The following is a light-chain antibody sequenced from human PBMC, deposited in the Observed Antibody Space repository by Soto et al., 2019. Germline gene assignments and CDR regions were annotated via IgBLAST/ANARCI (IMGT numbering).Light chain of an antibody. CDR2: GNS. CDR3: QSYDSSLSGYV. V-gene: IGLV1-40*01. CDR1: SSNIGASYY. Sequence: QPVLTQPPSVSGAPGQRVTISCTGSSSNIGASYYVHWYQQLPGTAPKLLMYGNSNRPSGVPDRFSGSKSGTSASLAITGLQAEDEADYYCQSYDSSLSGYVFGTGTKLTVL. J-gene: IGLJ1*01.